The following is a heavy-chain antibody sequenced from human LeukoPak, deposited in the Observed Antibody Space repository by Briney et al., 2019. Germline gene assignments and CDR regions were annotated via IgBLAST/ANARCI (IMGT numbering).Heavy chain of an antibody. CDR3: ARLYGSGSYPHRYYYYMDV. Sequence: SETLSLTCAVYGGSFSGYYWSWIRQPPGKGLEWIGEINHSGSTNYNPSLKSRVTISVDTSKNQFSLKLSSVTAADTAVYYCARLYGSGSYPHRYYYYMDVWGRGTTVTISS. J-gene: IGHJ6*03. CDR2: INHSGST. CDR1: GGSFSGYY. D-gene: IGHD3-10*01. V-gene: IGHV4-34*01.